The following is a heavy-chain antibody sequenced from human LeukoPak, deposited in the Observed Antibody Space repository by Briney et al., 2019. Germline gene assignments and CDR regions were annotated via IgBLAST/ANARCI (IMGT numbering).Heavy chain of an antibody. CDR2: MNPNSGNT. D-gene: IGHD6-6*01. Sequence: ASVKVSCKASGYTFTSYDINWVRQATGQGLEWMGWMNPNSGNTGYAQKFQGRVTMTRNTSISTAYMELSSLRSEDTAVYYCARSTFIAARPVYYCYGMDVWGQGTTVTVSS. CDR1: GYTFTSYD. V-gene: IGHV1-8*01. J-gene: IGHJ6*02. CDR3: ARSTFIAARPVYYCYGMDV.